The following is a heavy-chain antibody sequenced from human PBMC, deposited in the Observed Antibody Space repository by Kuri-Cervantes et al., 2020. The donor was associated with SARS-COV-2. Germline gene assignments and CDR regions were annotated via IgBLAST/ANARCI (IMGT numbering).Heavy chain of an antibody. CDR1: GFTFSSYS. J-gene: IGHJ5*02. V-gene: IGHV3-48*01. CDR3: ARDKGQVAVASSWWFDP. D-gene: IGHD6-19*01. CDR2: SSSSSSTI. Sequence: GGSLRLSCAASGFTFSSYSMNWVRQAPGKGLEWVSYSSSSSSTIYYADSVKGRFTISRDTSKNTLYLQMNSLRAEDTAVYYCARDKGQVAVASSWWFDPWGQGTLVTVSS.